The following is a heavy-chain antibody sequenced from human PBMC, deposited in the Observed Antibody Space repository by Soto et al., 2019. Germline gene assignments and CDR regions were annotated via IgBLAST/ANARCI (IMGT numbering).Heavy chain of an antibody. D-gene: IGHD2-21*02. Sequence: QVQLQESGPGLVKPSQTLSLTCTVSGGSISSGGYYWSWIRQHPGKGLEWIGYIYYSGSTYYNPSLKSRVTISVDTSQSQFSLKLGSVTAANTAVYYCARVCGGACHYGMDVCGQGTTVTVSS. CDR1: GGSISSGGYY. J-gene: IGHJ6*02. CDR3: ARVCGGACHYGMDV. V-gene: IGHV4-31*03. CDR2: IYYSGST.